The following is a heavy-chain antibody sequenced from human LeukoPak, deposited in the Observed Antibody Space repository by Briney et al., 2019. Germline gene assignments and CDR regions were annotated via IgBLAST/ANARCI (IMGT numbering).Heavy chain of an antibody. J-gene: IGHJ3*01. V-gene: IGHV3-48*01. D-gene: IGHD3-9*01. CDR1: GFTFSSYN. CDR2: IWDSGTPI. Sequence: GGSLRLSCAASGFTFSSYNMTWLRQAPGMGLEWISYIWDSGTPIYYADSVEGRFTISRDNANNLVYLQMTSVRAEDTAIYYCARDSWLDVWGQGTMVTVSS. CDR3: ARDSWLDV.